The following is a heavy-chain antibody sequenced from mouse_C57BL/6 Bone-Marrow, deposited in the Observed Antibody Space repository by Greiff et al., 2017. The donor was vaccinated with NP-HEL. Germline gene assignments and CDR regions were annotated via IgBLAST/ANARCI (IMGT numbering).Heavy chain of an antibody. Sequence: VQLKQPGAELVKPGASVKLSCKASGYTFTSYWMHWVKQRPGQGLEWIGMIHPNSGSTNYNEKFKSKATLTVDKSSSTAYMQLSSLTSEDSAVYYCAYYYGSSPLGYWGQGTTLTVSS. J-gene: IGHJ2*01. V-gene: IGHV1-64*01. CDR1: GYTFTSYW. CDR3: AYYYGSSPLGY. CDR2: IHPNSGST. D-gene: IGHD1-1*01.